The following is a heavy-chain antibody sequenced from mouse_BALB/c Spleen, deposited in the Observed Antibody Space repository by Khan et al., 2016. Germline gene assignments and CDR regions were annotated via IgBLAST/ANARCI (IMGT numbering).Heavy chain of an antibody. CDR1: GFTFSDYY. CDR3: AREGLRRGFAY. CDR2: ISDGGSYT. V-gene: IGHV5-4*02. Sequence: EVELVESGGGLVKPGGSLKLSCAASGFTFSDYYMSWVRQTPEKRLEWVATISDGGSYTYYPDSVKGRFTIYRDNAKNYLYLQMSSLKSEDAARYYCAREGLRRGFAYWGQGSLVTVSA. J-gene: IGHJ3*01. D-gene: IGHD2-4*01.